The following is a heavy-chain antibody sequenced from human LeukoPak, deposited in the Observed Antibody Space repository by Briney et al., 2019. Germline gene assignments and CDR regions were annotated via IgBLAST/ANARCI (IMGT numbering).Heavy chain of an antibody. CDR2: LRSDGSEK. J-gene: IGHJ4*02. V-gene: IGHV3-30*02. CDR3: AALRIGRGTVDY. CDR1: RYNLWNYL. D-gene: IGHD1-26*01. Sequence: PGGSLLLSCAAPRYNLWNYLMHSVPQAPGKGEERVQFLRSDGSEKYQADSVKGRFPSPIHNPKHHRDLEMNSRRADDMFVYHCAALRIGRGTVDYWGQGTMVTV.